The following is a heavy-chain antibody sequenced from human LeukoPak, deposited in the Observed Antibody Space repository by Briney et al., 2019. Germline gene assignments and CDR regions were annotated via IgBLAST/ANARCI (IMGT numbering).Heavy chain of an antibody. CDR1: GYTFTSYD. Sequence: ASVEVFCKASGYTFTSYDINWVRQATGQGLELMGWMNPNSGNTGYAQKFQGRVTMTRNTSISTAYMELSSLRSEDTAVYYCARARLVATTPRSWFDPWGQGTLVTVSS. CDR3: ARARLVATTPRSWFDP. D-gene: IGHD5-12*01. J-gene: IGHJ5*02. V-gene: IGHV1-8*01. CDR2: MNPNSGNT.